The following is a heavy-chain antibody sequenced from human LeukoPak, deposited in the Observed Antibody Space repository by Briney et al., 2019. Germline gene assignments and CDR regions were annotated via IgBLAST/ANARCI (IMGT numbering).Heavy chain of an antibody. Sequence: KTSETLSLTCAVYGGSFSGYYWSLIRQPPGKGLEWIGEINHSGSTNYNPSLKSRVTISVDTSKNQFSLKLNSVTAADTAVYYCARAIAAAGVDYWGQGTLVTVSS. D-gene: IGHD6-13*01. V-gene: IGHV4-34*01. CDR3: ARAIAAAGVDY. CDR2: INHSGST. CDR1: GGSFSGYY. J-gene: IGHJ4*02.